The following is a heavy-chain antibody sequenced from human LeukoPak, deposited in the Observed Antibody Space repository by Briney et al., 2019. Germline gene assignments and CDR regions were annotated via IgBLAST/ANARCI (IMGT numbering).Heavy chain of an antibody. J-gene: IGHJ4*02. CDR2: ISNDGNNK. Sequence: GRSLRLSCAASGFTFSGYGMHWVRQAPGKGLEWVAVISNDGNNKYYVDSVKGRFTISRDNSKNTLYLQMNSLKPEDTAVYYCAKDWVDLDYWGQGTLVTVSS. V-gene: IGHV3-30*18. CDR1: GFTFSGYG. D-gene: IGHD2-15*01. CDR3: AKDWVDLDY.